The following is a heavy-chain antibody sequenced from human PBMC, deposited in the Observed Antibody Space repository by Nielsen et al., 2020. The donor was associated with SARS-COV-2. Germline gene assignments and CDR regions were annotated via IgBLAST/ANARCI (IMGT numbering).Heavy chain of an antibody. CDR2: IYYSGST. CDR3: ARAPITMIVVVNAFDI. D-gene: IGHD3-22*01. Sequence: SETQSLTCAVYGGSFSGYYWSWIRQHPGKGLEWIGYIYYSGSTYYNPSLKSRVTISVDTSKNQFSLKLSSVTAADTAVYYCARAPITMIVVVNAFDIWGQGTMVTVSS. J-gene: IGHJ3*02. V-gene: IGHV4-31*11. CDR1: GGSFSGYY.